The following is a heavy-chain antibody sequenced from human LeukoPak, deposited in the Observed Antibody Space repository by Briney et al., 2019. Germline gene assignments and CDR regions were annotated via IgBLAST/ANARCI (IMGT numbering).Heavy chain of an antibody. CDR2: IHSSGTT. CDR3: ARDVPPDY. Sequence: SETLSLTCAVSGGSISNYNWRWIRQPAGKGLEWIGRIHSSGTTRYNPSLKSRVTMSVDASKKQFSLNLISVTAADTAVYYCARDVPPDYWGQGTLVTVSS. CDR1: GGSISNYN. J-gene: IGHJ4*02. V-gene: IGHV4-4*07.